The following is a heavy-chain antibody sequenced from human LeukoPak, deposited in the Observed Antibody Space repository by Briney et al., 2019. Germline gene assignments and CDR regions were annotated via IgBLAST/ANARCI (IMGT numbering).Heavy chain of an antibody. J-gene: IGHJ6*04. Sequence: SETLSLTCTVSGGSISSGGYYWSWIRQPPGKGLEWIGYIYYSGSTNYNPSLKSRVTISVDTSKNQFSLKLSSVTAADTAVYYCARETYGDYGNYGMDVWGKGTTVTVSS. V-gene: IGHV4-61*08. D-gene: IGHD4-17*01. CDR3: ARETYGDYGNYGMDV. CDR1: GGSISSGGYY. CDR2: IYYSGST.